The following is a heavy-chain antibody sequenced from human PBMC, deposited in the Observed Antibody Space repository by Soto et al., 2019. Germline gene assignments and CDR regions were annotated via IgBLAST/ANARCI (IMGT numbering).Heavy chain of an antibody. CDR1: GGTFSRSV. CDR3: ARWPQPRYTADPYAVDV. J-gene: IGHJ6*02. V-gene: IGHV1-69*11. Sequence: QVHLVQSWTEVKKPGSSVKVSCKASGGTFSRSVFSWVRQAPGQGLEWMGMIVPSLDTTNYAQKFQARVTITADEVTSTAYMELRSLRSEDTAVYYCARWPQPRYTADPYAVDVWGQGTRVIVSS. CDR2: IVPSLDTT. D-gene: IGHD3-16*02.